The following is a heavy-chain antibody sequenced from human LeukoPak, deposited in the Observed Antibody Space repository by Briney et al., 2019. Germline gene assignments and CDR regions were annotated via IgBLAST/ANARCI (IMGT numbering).Heavy chain of an antibody. J-gene: IGHJ4*02. CDR3: ARDYYTYAYGRFDY. Sequence: PGGSLRLSCAASGFTFGNYWMTWVRQAPEKGLEWVANIKQDGSEKYYVDSVKGRFTISRDNAKNSLYLQLNSLRAEDTAVYYCARDYYTYAYGRFDYWGQGTLVTVSS. D-gene: IGHD5-18*01. CDR1: GFTFGNYW. V-gene: IGHV3-7*01. CDR2: IKQDGSEK.